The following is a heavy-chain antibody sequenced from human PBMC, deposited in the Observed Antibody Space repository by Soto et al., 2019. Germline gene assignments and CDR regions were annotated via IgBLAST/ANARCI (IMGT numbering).Heavy chain of an antibody. CDR3: ARGRVARIWAKAIDI. J-gene: IGHJ3*02. CDR1: GYTFTNHG. CDR2: INPYNANT. D-gene: IGHD3-16*01. V-gene: IGHV1-18*04. Sequence: VASVKVSCKTSGYTFTNHGINWVRQAPGQGLEWMGWINPYNANTNYAQKLQGRVTMTTDTSTSTAYMDLRSLTSDDTAVYYCARGRVARIWAKAIDIRGTGTMVTV.